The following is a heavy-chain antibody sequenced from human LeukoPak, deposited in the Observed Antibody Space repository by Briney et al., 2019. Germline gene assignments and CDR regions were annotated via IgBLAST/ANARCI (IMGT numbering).Heavy chain of an antibody. CDR3: AKDDNLDY. D-gene: IGHD1-1*01. Sequence: PGGSLRLSCAASGFTFSSYAMNWVRQAPGKGLEWVSGISGSGGSTYYADSLKGRFTISRDNSRNTLYLQMNSLRAEDTAVYYCAKDDNLDYWGQGTLVTVSS. V-gene: IGHV3-23*01. CDR1: GFTFSSYA. CDR2: ISGSGGST. J-gene: IGHJ4*02.